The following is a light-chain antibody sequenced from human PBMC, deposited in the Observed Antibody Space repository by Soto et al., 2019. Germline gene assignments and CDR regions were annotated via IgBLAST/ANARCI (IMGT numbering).Light chain of an antibody. CDR2: GAS. V-gene: IGKV3-15*01. Sequence: EIVLTQSPATLSVSPVERATLSCRASQTVSRNLAWYQQKPGQAPRLLFHGASTRATGVPARFSGSGSGTEFTLTVSSLQSEDFAVYFCQQSNNWPWTFGQGTKVEIK. CDR3: QQSNNWPWT. J-gene: IGKJ1*01. CDR1: QTVSRN.